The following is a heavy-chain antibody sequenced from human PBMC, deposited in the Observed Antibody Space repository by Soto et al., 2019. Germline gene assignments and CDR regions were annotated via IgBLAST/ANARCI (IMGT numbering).Heavy chain of an antibody. Sequence: QVQLQESGPGLVKPSQTLSLTGTVSGGSIRSGDYYWSWIRQPPGKGLAWLGSIYYSGSTYYNPSITSRVTISVDTSKNQCSLKLSSVTAADKAVYYCARSPLTYYYGSGSGEAYWGQGTLVTVSS. CDR3: ARSPLTYYYGSGSGEAY. J-gene: IGHJ4*02. D-gene: IGHD3-10*01. CDR2: IYYSGST. CDR1: GGSIRSGDYY. V-gene: IGHV4-30-4*01.